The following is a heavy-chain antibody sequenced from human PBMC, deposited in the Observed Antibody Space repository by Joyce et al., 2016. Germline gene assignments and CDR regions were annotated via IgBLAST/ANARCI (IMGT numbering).Heavy chain of an antibody. CDR2: INPEDSDT. CDR3: ARSAVRGTLSPFFDY. CDR1: GYSFTSYW. V-gene: IGHV5-51*01. D-gene: IGHD3-16*01. Sequence: EVQLVQSGGEVKKPGESLKISCKGVGYSFTSYWLGWVRQMPGKGLELMGIINPEDSDTRYSPSVQGQVTISGDRSIKTAHLRWGSLRASDTAIYYCARSAVRGTLSPFFDYWGQGSLVTVSS. J-gene: IGHJ4*02.